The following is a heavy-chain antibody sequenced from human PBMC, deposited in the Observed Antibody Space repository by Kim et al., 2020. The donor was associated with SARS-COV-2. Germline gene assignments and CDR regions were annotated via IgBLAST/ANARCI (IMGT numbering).Heavy chain of an antibody. CDR1: GFTFSSYG. J-gene: IGHJ4*02. CDR3: AKDLIPLGSGWPFDY. D-gene: IGHD6-19*01. CDR2: ISYDGSNK. Sequence: GGSLRLSCAASGFTFSSYGMHWVRQAPGKGLEWVAVISYDGSNKYYADSVKGRFTISRDNSKNTLYLQMNSLRAEDTAVYYCAKDLIPLGSGWPFDYWGQGTLVTVSS. V-gene: IGHV3-30*18.